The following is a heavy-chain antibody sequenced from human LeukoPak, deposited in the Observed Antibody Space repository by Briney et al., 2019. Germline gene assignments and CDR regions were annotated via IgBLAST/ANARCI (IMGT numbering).Heavy chain of an antibody. J-gene: IGHJ3*02. CDR3: ARRTPATSIAVAGSFLTYQDNTFDI. V-gene: IGHV4-59*01. D-gene: IGHD6-19*01. CDR2: IYHTGDT. CDR1: GDSISNFW. Sequence: SETLSLTCNVSGDSISNFWWSWIRQPPGKGLEWIGYIYHTGDTYYNPSLRSRLTISLDTSKNQFSLKLSSVTAADTAVYYCARRTPATSIAVAGSFLTYQDNTFDIWGHGTMVTVSS.